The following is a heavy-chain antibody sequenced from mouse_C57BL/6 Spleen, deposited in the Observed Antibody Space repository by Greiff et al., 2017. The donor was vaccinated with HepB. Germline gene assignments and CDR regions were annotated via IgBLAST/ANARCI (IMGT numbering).Heavy chain of an antibody. Sequence: QVQLQQPGAELVMPGASVKLSCKASGYTFTSYWMHWVKQRPGQGLEWIGEIDPSDSYTNYNQKFKGKSTLTVDKSSSTAYMQLSSLTSEDSAVYYCARKFVITTVVATRWYFDVWGTGTTVTVSS. CDR2: IDPSDSYT. CDR3: ARKFVITTVVATRWYFDV. D-gene: IGHD1-1*01. J-gene: IGHJ1*03. CDR1: GYTFTSYW. V-gene: IGHV1-69*01.